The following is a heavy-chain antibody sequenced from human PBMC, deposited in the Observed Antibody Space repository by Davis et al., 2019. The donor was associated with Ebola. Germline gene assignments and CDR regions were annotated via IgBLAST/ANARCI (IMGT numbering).Heavy chain of an antibody. CDR1: GFTFSNYA. V-gene: IGHV3-23*01. CDR3: ARAVLWSGYEWFDP. Sequence: GESLKISCAASGFTFSNYAMSWVRQAPGKGLEWVSGIGGDGVYTYDIDSVKGRFTISRDNSKNTLYLQMNSLRAEDTAVYYCARAVLWSGYEWFDPWGQGTLVTVSS. D-gene: IGHD3-3*01. J-gene: IGHJ5*02. CDR2: IGGDGVYT.